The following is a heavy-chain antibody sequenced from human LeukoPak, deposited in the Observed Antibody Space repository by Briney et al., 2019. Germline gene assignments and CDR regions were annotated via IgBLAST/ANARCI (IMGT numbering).Heavy chain of an antibody. Sequence: ASVKVSCKASGYTFTGYYMHWVRQAPGQGLEWMGWINPNSGGTNYAQKFQGRVTMTRDTSISTAYMELSRLRSDDTAVYYCAMAIAVAPPSDYWGQGTLVTVSS. V-gene: IGHV1-2*02. CDR2: INPNSGGT. CDR1: GYTFTGYY. D-gene: IGHD6-19*01. J-gene: IGHJ4*02. CDR3: AMAIAVAPPSDY.